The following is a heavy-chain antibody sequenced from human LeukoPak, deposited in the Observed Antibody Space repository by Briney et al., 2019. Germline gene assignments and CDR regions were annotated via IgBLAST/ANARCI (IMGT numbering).Heavy chain of an antibody. Sequence: GGSLRLSCAASGFTFSSYAMSWVRQAPGKGLEWVSAISGSGGSTYYADSVKGRFTISRDNSKNTLYLQMNSLRAEDTAVYYCAGGITIFGVVIPPYWGQGTLVTVSS. J-gene: IGHJ4*02. CDR2: ISGSGGST. CDR1: GFTFSSYA. CDR3: AGGITIFGVVIPPY. D-gene: IGHD3-3*01. V-gene: IGHV3-23*01.